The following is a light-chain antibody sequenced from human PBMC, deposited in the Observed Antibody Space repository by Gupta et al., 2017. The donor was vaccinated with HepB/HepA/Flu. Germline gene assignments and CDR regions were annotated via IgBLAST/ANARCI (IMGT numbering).Light chain of an antibody. CDR1: QSISIW. V-gene: IGKV1-5*03. J-gene: IGKJ2*02. CDR3: RQSHNYPCT. Sequence: DIQMTQSPSTLSASVGDSVTITCRASQSISIWLAWYQHKPGKAPNLLIYRASNLESGVPSRFSGSGSGTEFTLTISGLQPDDFATYYCRQSHNYPCTFGQGTKLEI. CDR2: RAS.